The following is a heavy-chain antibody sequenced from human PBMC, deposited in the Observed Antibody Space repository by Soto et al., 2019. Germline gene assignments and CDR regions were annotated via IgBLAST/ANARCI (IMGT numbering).Heavy chain of an antibody. CDR1: GYTFTGYY. Sequence: ASVKVSCKASGYTFTGYYMHWVRQAPGQGLEWMGWINPNSGGTNYAQKFQGWVTMTRDTSISTAYMELSRLRSDDTAVYYCAKVLTVPMDTAMAEGPLAQFDYWGQGTLVTVSS. D-gene: IGHD5-18*01. V-gene: IGHV1-2*04. CDR3: AKVLTVPMDTAMAEGPLAQFDY. J-gene: IGHJ4*02. CDR2: INPNSGGT.